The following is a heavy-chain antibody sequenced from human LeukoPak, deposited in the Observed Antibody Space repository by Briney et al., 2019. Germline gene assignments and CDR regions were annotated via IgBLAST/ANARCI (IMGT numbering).Heavy chain of an antibody. Sequence: GASVKVSCKASGYTFTSYGFSWVRQAPGQGLEWMGWISAYNGDTKYALNLQGRVTMTTDTSTSTAYMELSSLRSEDTAVYYCARAYRPRTDYYYGMDVWGQGTTVTVSS. V-gene: IGHV1-18*01. J-gene: IGHJ6*02. CDR2: ISAYNGDT. CDR3: ARAYRPRTDYYYGMDV. CDR1: GYTFTSYG.